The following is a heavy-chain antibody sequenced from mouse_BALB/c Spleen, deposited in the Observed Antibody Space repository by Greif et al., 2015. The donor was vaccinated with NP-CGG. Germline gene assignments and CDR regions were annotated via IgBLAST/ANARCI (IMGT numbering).Heavy chain of an antibody. D-gene: IGHD1-1*01. CDR1: GYSITSGYY. CDR2: ISYDGSN. J-gene: IGHJ4*01. Sequence: EVKLMESGPSLVKPSQSLSLTCSVTGYSITSGYYWNWIRQFPGNKLEWMGYISYDGSNNYNPSLKNRISITRDTSKNQFFLKLNSVTTEDTATYYCARENYGSSSYAMDYWGQGTSVTVPS. CDR3: ARENYGSSSYAMDY. V-gene: IGHV3-6*02.